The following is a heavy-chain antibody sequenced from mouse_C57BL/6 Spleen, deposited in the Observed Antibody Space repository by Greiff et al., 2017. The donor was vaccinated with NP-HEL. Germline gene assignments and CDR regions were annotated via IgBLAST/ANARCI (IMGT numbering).Heavy chain of an antibody. J-gene: IGHJ2*01. D-gene: IGHD2-3*01. CDR3: ARDYDGSLDY. V-gene: IGHV3-1*01. CDR1: GYSITSGYD. Sequence: EVQLQQSGPGMVKPSQSLSLTCTVTGYSITSGYDWHWIRHFPGNKLEWMGYISYSGSTNYNPSLKSRISITHDTSKNHFFLKLNSVTTEDTATYYCARDYDGSLDYWGQGTTLTVSS. CDR2: ISYSGST.